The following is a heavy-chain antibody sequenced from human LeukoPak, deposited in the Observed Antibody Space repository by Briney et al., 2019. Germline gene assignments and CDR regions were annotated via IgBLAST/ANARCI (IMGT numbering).Heavy chain of an antibody. Sequence: PSQTLSLTCTVSGGSISSGDYYWSWIRQPPGKGLEWIGYIYYSGSTYYNPSLKSRVTISVDTSKNQFSLKLSSVTAADTAVYYCARGGNWSYGSYYYWGQGTLVTVSS. J-gene: IGHJ4*02. V-gene: IGHV4-30-4*01. CDR3: ARGGNWSYGSYYY. CDR1: GGSISSGDYY. CDR2: IYYSGST. D-gene: IGHD1-7*01.